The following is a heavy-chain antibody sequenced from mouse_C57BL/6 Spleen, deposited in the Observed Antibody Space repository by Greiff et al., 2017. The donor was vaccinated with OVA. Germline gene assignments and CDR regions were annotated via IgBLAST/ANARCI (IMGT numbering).Heavy chain of an antibody. CDR2: INPTNGGT. V-gene: IGHV1-26*01. J-gene: IGHJ2*01. CDR3: ARPSYPYYFDY. Sequence: EVQLQQSGPELVKPGASVKISCKASGYTFTNYYMNWVKQSPGKGLEWIGNINPTNGGTRSTQKFKGKATLTVDKSSSTAYMGLRSVTSEDSAVDYCARPSYPYYFDYWGQGTTLTVSS. CDR1: GYTFTNYY. D-gene: IGHD1-1*01.